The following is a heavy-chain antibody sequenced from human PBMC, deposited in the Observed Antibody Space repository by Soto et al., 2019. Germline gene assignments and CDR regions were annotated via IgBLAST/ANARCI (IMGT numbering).Heavy chain of an antibody. CDR1: GGSISSSSYY. CDR2: IYYSGST. CDR3: ARMSVAATPTHYGMDV. D-gene: IGHD2-15*01. Sequence: SETLSLTCTVSGGSISSSSYYWGWIRQPPGKGLEWIGSIYYSGSTYYNTSLKSRVTISVDTSKNQFSLKLSSVTAADTAVYYCARMSVAATPTHYGMDVWGQGTTVTVSS. J-gene: IGHJ6*02. V-gene: IGHV4-39*01.